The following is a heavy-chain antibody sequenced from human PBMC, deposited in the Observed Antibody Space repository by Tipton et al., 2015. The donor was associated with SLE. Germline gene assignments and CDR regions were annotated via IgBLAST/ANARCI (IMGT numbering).Heavy chain of an antibody. V-gene: IGHV4-59*11. CDR2: IYYSGST. J-gene: IGHJ3*02. CDR1: GGSISSHY. D-gene: IGHD6-13*01. CDR3: ARVMWQQQLGAFDI. Sequence: TLSLTCTVSGGSISSHYWSWIRPPPGKGLAWIGYIYYSGSTNYNPSLKRRVTISVDTSKNQFSLKLSSVTAADTAVYYCARVMWQQQLGAFDIWGQGTMVTVSS.